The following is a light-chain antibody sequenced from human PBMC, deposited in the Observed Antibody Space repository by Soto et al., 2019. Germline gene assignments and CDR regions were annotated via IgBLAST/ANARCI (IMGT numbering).Light chain of an antibody. V-gene: IGKV1-5*03. Sequence: DIQLTQSPSTLSASVGDRVTLTCRASQIIGFWLAWYQQKAGKAPKLLIYKASSLESGVPARFSASGYGTEFTLTISSLQPDDFATYYCQQSNSHSFGPGTKVDIK. J-gene: IGKJ1*01. CDR1: QIIGFW. CDR3: QQSNSHS. CDR2: KAS.